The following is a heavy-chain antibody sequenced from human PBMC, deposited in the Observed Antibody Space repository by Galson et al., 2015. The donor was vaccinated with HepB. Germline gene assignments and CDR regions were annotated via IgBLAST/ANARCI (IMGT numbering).Heavy chain of an antibody. CDR2: IYIGDSDA. D-gene: IGHD5-24*01. V-gene: IGHV5-51*01. Sequence: QSGAEVKRPGESLKISCKNSGYDFTTYWIAWVRQVPGKGLEWMGIIYIGDSDARYSPSFEGQVTISADKSSSTAYLHWNSLQASDTAIYYCARQMQATLSDGYDYWGQGSLVTVSS. CDR1: GYDFTTYW. J-gene: IGHJ4*02. CDR3: ARQMQATLSDGYDY.